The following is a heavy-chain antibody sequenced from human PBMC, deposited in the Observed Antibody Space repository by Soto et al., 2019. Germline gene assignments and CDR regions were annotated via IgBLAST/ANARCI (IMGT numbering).Heavy chain of an antibody. CDR1: GFTFSRVS. CDR2: ISSGSSDT. CDR3: ARVAY. Sequence: GGSLILSCEASGFTFSRVSINWVRQVPGKGLEWVASISSGSSDTWYADSVKGRFIISRDNAQNSLFLQMNNLRPEDTAMYYCARVAYWGPGTQVTVSS. J-gene: IGHJ4*02. V-gene: IGHV3-21*01.